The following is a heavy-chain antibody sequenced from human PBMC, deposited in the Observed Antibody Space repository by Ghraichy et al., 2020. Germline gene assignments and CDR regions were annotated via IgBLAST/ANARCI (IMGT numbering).Heavy chain of an antibody. V-gene: IGHV3-11*01. CDR2: ISSKSGGTI. CDR3: ARSLEMSTVPHEY. Sequence: GGSLRLSCAASGFTFSDYYMSWIRQAPGKGLEWVAYISSKSGGTIYYADSVKGRFTISRDNVKNSLYLQMNSLRAEDTAVYYCARSLEMSTVPHEYWGQGTLVTVSS. CDR1: GFTFSDYY. D-gene: IGHD5-24*01. J-gene: IGHJ4*02.